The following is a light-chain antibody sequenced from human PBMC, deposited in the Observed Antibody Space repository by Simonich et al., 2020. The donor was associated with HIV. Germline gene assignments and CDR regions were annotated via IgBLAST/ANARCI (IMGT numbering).Light chain of an antibody. J-gene: IGKJ1*01. CDR1: QGISSY. CDR3: QQYNSYPWT. CDR2: KAS. V-gene: IGKV1-5*03. Sequence: DIQLTQSPSFVSASVGDRVIINCRASQGISSYLAWYQQKPGKAPKLLIYKASSLESGIPSRVSGSGSGTEFTLTISSLQPDDFATYYCQQYNSYPWTFGQGTKVEIK.